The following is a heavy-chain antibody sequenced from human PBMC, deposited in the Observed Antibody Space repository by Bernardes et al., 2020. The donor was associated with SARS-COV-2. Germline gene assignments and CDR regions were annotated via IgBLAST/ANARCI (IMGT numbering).Heavy chain of an antibody. CDR2: IYPSRNT. D-gene: IGHD2-21*02. V-gene: IGHV4-39*01. CDR3: AGSSCGIDCYIGWFRSLDYGMDV. Sequence: SEPLSLTCTVSGGSIPSSNFYWCWMRQRPGKGLAWSRSIYPSRNTDYNPSLQNQINEAVDTSKNQFSLRLSFVTAADTAVYYCAGSSCGIDCYIGWFRSLDYGMDVWGQGTTVTVSS. J-gene: IGHJ6*02. CDR1: GGSIPSSNFY.